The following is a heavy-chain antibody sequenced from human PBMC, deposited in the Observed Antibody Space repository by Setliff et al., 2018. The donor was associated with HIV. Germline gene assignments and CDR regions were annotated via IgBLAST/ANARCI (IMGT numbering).Heavy chain of an antibody. Sequence: SETLSLTCTVSGGSISTTTYFWTWIRQPAGKGLEWIGHVYPSGSANYNPSLKSRVTISVDTSKNQFSLKLSSVTAADTAVYYCARSRHSRMIYYYYYGMDVWGQGTTVTVSS. D-gene: IGHD6-13*01. V-gene: IGHV4-61*09. CDR3: ARSRHSRMIYYYYYGMDV. CDR1: GGSISTTTYF. CDR2: VYPSGSA. J-gene: IGHJ6*02.